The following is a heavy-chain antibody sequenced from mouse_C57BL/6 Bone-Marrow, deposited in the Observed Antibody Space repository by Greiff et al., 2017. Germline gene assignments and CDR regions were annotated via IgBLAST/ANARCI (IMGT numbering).Heavy chain of an antibody. V-gene: IGHV1-81*01. CDR2: IYPRSGNT. J-gene: IGHJ3*01. D-gene: IGHD1-1*01. Sequence: VQLQQSGAELARPGASVKLSCKASGYTFTSYGISWVKQRTGQGLEWIGEIYPRSGNTYYNEKFKGKATLTADKSSSTAYMELRSLTSEDSAVYFCAGGSRWAYWGQGTLVTVSA. CDR1: GYTFTSYG. CDR3: AGGSRWAY.